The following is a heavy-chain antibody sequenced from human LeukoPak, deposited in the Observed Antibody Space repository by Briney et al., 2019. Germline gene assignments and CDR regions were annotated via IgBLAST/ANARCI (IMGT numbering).Heavy chain of an antibody. CDR1: GFTFSSYA. D-gene: IGHD3/OR15-3a*01. CDR3: ARDFGRPIWTGYWDY. V-gene: IGHV3-23*01. Sequence: GGSLRLSCAASGFTFSSYAMSWVRQAPGKGLEWVSAISGSGGSTYYADSVKGRFTISRDISKNTLYLHMNSLRGDDTGIYVCARDFGRPIWTGYWDYWGQGTLVTVSS. CDR2: ISGSGGST. J-gene: IGHJ4*02.